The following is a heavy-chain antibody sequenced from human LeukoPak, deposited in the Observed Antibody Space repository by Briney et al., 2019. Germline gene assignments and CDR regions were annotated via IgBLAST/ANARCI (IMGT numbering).Heavy chain of an antibody. V-gene: IGHV1-24*01. CDR2: FDPEDGET. J-gene: IGHJ3*02. D-gene: IGHD2-2*01. Sequence: ASVKVSCKVSGYTLTELSMHWVRQAPGKGLEWMGGFDPEDGETIYAQKFQGRVTMTEDTSTDTAYMELSSLRSEDTAVYYCAREHSTSSPDAFDIWGQGTMVIVSS. CDR3: AREHSTSSPDAFDI. CDR1: GYTLTELS.